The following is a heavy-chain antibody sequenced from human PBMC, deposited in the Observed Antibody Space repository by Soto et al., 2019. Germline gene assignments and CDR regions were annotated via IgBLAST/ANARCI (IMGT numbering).Heavy chain of an antibody. V-gene: IGHV3-48*03. Sequence: PGGSLRLSCAASGFTFSSYEMHWVRQATGKGLASVSYIRSSGSTIYYADSVKGRFTISRDNAKNSLYLQMNTLRAENTAVYYCARILSHYYYGMDVWGQGTTVTVSS. CDR2: IRSSGSTI. CDR1: GFTFSSYE. CDR3: ARILSHYYYGMDV. J-gene: IGHJ6*02.